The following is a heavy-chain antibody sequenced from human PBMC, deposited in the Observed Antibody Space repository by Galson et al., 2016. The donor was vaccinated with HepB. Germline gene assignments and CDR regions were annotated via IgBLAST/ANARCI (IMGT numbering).Heavy chain of an antibody. Sequence: SLRLSCAASGFIFDDYALHWVRQAPGKGLEWVAVISWNSRHIGYADSVQGRFTISRANAKTILYLQMSSLRADDTALYFCARDPNAVGPSYFVSWGQGTPVTVSS. CDR3: ARDPNAVGPSYFVS. CDR2: ISWNSRHI. V-gene: IGHV3-9*01. D-gene: IGHD3-16*01. CDR1: GFIFDDYA. J-gene: IGHJ4*02.